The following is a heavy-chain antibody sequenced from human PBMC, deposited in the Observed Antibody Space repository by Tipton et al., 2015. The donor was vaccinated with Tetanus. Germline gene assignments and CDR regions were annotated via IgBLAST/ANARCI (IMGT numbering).Heavy chain of an antibody. CDR2: IYTSGST. V-gene: IGHV4-4*07. J-gene: IGHJ5*02. CDR3: AREDYYGSGSSYNWFDP. D-gene: IGHD3-10*01. CDR1: GGSINNYY. Sequence: TLSLTCTVSGGSINNYYWSWIRQPAGKGLEWIGRIYTSGSTNYNPSLKSRVTMSVDTPKNHFSLKLSSVTAADTAVYSCAREDYYGSGSSYNWFDPWGQGTLVTVSS.